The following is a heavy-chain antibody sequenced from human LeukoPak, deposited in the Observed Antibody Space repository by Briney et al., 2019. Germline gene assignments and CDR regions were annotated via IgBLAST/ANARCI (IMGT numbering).Heavy chain of an antibody. J-gene: IGHJ1*01. Sequence: PGGSLRLSCAASGFTFSSYAMSWVRQAPGKGLEWVSAISGSGGSTYYADSVKGRFTISRDNSKNTLYLQMNSLSAEDTAVYYCCRIAARPTPYFQHWGQGTLVAVSS. CDR2: ISGSGGST. CDR1: GFTFSSYA. CDR3: CRIAARPTPYFQH. D-gene: IGHD6-6*01. V-gene: IGHV3-23*01.